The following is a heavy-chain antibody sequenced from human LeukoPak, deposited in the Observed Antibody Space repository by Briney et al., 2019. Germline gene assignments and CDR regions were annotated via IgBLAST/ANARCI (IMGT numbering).Heavy chain of an antibody. CDR3: ARHGFRTHCGAGCYSDYMDV. Sequence: KPSETLSLTSTVSGGSVSGHSWTWIRQPAGEGLVGIGYIYYTRDINYNPSLKSRVAISVDTSRNQFPLQLTSVTAADTAVYYCARHGFRTHCGAGCYSDYMDVWGKGTTVTVSS. CDR1: GGSVSGHS. D-gene: IGHD2-21*02. J-gene: IGHJ6*03. CDR2: IYYTRDI. V-gene: IGHV4-59*08.